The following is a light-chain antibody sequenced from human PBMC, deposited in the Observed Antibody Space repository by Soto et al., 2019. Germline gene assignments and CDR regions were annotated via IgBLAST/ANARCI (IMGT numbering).Light chain of an antibody. Sequence: IQMTQSPSTLSASVGDRVAITCRASQSIGIWLAWYQQKPGKAPRILFYKASSLESGVPSRFIGSAYGTEFTLTISSLQPDDFATYYCKQYNDYSWTFGQGTKVEIK. CDR1: QSIGIW. V-gene: IGKV1-5*03. CDR3: KQYNDYSWT. J-gene: IGKJ1*01. CDR2: KAS.